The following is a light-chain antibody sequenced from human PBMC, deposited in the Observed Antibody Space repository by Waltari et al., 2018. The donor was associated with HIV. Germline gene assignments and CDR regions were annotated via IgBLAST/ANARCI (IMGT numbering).Light chain of an antibody. V-gene: IGKV3-20*01. CDR3: QQYGSSPYT. J-gene: IGKJ2*01. CDR2: SAS. Sequence: EIVLTQSPGTLSLSPGERAALSCRTSQSFTSSYLAWYQQKPGQAPRLLIYSASNRATGIPDRFNGSGSGTDFTLTISRLEPEDFAVYYCQQYGSSPYTFGQGTKLEIK. CDR1: QSFTSSY.